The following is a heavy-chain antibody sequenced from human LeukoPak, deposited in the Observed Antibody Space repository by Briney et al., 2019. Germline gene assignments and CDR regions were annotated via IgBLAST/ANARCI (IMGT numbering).Heavy chain of an antibody. CDR1: GGTFTSYA. J-gene: IGHJ5*02. CDR3: AREDIVVVPAAKRGVHWFDP. Sequence: SVKVSCKASGGTFTSYAISWVRQAPGQGLEWMGGIIPIFGTANYAQKFQGRVTITTDESTSTAYMELSSLRSEDTAVYYCAREDIVVVPAAKRGVHWFDPWGQGTLVTVSS. CDR2: IIPIFGTA. D-gene: IGHD2-2*01. V-gene: IGHV1-69*05.